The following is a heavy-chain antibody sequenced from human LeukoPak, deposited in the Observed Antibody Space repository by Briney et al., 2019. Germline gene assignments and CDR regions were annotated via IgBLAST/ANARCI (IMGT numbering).Heavy chain of an antibody. Sequence: SETLSLTCTVSGGYISSSSYYWGWIRQPPGKGLEWIGSIYYSGSPYYNPSLKSRVTISVDTSKNQFSLKLSSVTATDTAVYYCARDLGDFWSGSLYYWGQGTLVTVSS. CDR2: IYYSGSP. CDR3: ARDLGDFWSGSLYY. D-gene: IGHD3-3*01. V-gene: IGHV4-39*07. CDR1: GGYISSSSYY. J-gene: IGHJ4*02.